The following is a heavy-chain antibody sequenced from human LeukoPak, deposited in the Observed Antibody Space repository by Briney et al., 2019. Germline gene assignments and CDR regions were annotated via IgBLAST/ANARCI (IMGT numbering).Heavy chain of an antibody. J-gene: IGHJ4*02. D-gene: IGHD3-3*01. CDR1: GFTFSSYG. V-gene: IGHV3-30*02. Sequence: GGSLRLSCAASGFTFSSYGMHWVRQAPGEGLEWVAFIRYDGSNKYYADSVKGRFTISRDNSKNTLYLQMNSLRAEDTAVYYCAKGLGTIFGYWDQGTLVTVSS. CDR2: IRYDGSNK. CDR3: AKGLGTIFGY.